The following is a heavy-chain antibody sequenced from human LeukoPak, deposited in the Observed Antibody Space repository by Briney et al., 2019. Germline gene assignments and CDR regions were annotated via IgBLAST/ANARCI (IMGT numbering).Heavy chain of an antibody. D-gene: IGHD2-2*01. CDR3: AGRYCSSTSCHEYYYYGMDV. J-gene: IGHJ6*02. CDR1: GYTFTSYY. Sequence: ASVKVSCKASGYTFTSYYMHWVRQAPGQGLEWMGIINPSGGSTSYAQKFQGRVTMTRDTSTSTVCMELSSLRSEDTAVYYCAGRYCSSTSCHEYYYYGMDVWGQGTTVTVSS. CDR2: INPSGGST. V-gene: IGHV1-46*01.